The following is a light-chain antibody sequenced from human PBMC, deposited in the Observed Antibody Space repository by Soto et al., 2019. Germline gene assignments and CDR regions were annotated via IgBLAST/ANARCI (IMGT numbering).Light chain of an antibody. J-gene: IGKJ3*01. V-gene: IGKV3-15*01. CDR2: GAS. CDR3: QQYYNWPLT. CDR1: QSVASN. Sequence: EIVMTQSPATLSVSPGERATLSCRASQSVASNLAWYQQKPGQAPRLVIYGASTRATGFPARFSGSGSGTEFTLTICSLQSEDFAVYYCQQYYNWPLTFGPGT.